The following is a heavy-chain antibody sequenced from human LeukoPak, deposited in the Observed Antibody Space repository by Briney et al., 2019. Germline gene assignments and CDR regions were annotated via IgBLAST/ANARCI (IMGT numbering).Heavy chain of an antibody. CDR1: GFTFSDYY. D-gene: IGHD3-9*01. CDR3: ARPLRYFDWSMDV. Sequence: PGGSLRLSCAASGFTFSDYYMSWIRQAPGKGLEWVSYISSSGSTIYYADSVKGRFTISRDNAKNSLYLQMNSLRAEDTAVYYCARPLRYFDWSMDVWGQGTTVTVSS. J-gene: IGHJ6*02. CDR2: ISSSGSTI. V-gene: IGHV3-11*01.